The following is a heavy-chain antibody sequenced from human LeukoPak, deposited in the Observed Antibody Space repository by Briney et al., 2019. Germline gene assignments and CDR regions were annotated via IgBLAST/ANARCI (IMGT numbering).Heavy chain of an antibody. CDR1: GFTFSNFW. D-gene: IGHD1-1*01. Sequence: GXSLRLSCAVSGFTFSNFWMSWVRQAPGRGLEWVANIHPEGSEKYHVESVKGRFTISRDNTKNLLFLQMNGLRVEDTAVYYCARGDDFSGDHWGQGTLVTVSS. J-gene: IGHJ4*02. CDR2: IHPEGSEK. CDR3: ARGDDFSGDH. V-gene: IGHV3-7*04.